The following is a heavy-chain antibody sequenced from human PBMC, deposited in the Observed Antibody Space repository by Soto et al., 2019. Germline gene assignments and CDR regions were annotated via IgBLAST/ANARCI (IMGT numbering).Heavy chain of an antibody. Sequence: QVQLVQSGAEVKKPWSSVKVSFKASGGTFGSYAISWVRQAPGQGPEWMGGIIPITGTANYAQKFQGRVTITADESTSTASMQLSSLRSEDTAVYYCARSQGSSTSLEIYYYYYYGMDVWGQGTTVTVSS. V-gene: IGHV1-69*01. D-gene: IGHD2-2*01. CDR2: IIPITGTA. CDR3: ARSQGSSTSLEIYYYYYYGMDV. J-gene: IGHJ6*02. CDR1: GGTFGSYA.